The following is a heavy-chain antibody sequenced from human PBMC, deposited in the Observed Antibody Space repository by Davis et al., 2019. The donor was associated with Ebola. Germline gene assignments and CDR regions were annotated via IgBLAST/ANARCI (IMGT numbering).Heavy chain of an antibody. J-gene: IGHJ4*02. Sequence: PSETLSLTCAVYGGSFSGYYWSWIRQPPGKGLDWIGEINHSGSTNYNPSLKSRVTRSVDTSKNQFSLKLSSVTAADTAVYYCARGKVLDYWGQGTLVTVSS. V-gene: IGHV4-34*01. CDR1: GGSFSGYY. CDR3: ARGKVLDY. D-gene: IGHD3-10*01. CDR2: INHSGST.